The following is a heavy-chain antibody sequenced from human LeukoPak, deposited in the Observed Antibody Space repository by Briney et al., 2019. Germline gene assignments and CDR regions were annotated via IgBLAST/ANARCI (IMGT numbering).Heavy chain of an antibody. CDR2: ISGSGGST. V-gene: IGHV3-23*01. Sequence: GGSLRLSCAASGFTFSSYAMSWVRQAPGKGLEWVSAISGSGGSTYYADSVKGRFTISRDNSRSTLYLQMNGLRAEDTAVYYCAKGYCSSTSCGYFDYWGQGTLVTVSS. CDR3: AKGYCSSTSCGYFDY. D-gene: IGHD2-2*01. J-gene: IGHJ4*02. CDR1: GFTFSSYA.